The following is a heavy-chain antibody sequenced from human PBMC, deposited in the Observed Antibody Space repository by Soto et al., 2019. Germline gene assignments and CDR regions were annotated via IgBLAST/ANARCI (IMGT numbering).Heavy chain of an antibody. CDR1: GFTFSSYA. J-gene: IGHJ3*02. D-gene: IGHD4-17*01. V-gene: IGHV3-64*01. CDR2: ISSNGGST. CDR3: AKWDDYGDRKEAFDI. Sequence: GGSLRLSCAASGFTFSSYAMHWVRQAPGKGLEYVSAISSNGGSTYYANSVKGRFTISRDNSKNSLYLQMNSLRAEDTALYYCAKWDDYGDRKEAFDIWGQGKMVTVS.